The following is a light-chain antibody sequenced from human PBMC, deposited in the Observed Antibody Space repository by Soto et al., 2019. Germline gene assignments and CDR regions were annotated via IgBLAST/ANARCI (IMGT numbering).Light chain of an antibody. CDR1: QSLLHRNGNNN. V-gene: IGKV2-28*01. Sequence: MTLSPLSLPVTPGEPASISCRSSQSLLHRNGNNNLDCHLQKPEQSPQLLIYLGSDRASGVPDRFSGSGSSTDFTLKSSIEEAEDVGDYCYKQARQPWAFGQGTKVDIK. CDR2: LGS. CDR3: KQARQPWA. J-gene: IGKJ1*01.